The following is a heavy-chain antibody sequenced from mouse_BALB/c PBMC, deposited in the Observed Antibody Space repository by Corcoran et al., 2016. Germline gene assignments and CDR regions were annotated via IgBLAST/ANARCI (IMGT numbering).Heavy chain of an antibody. CDR3: ARPGYYGLLYAMDY. V-gene: IGHV1-4*02. Sequence: QVQLQQSAAELARPGASVKMSCKASGYTFTSYTMHWVKQRPGQGLEWIGYINPSSGYTEYNQKFKDKTTLTADKSSSTAYMQLSSLTSEDSAVYYCARPGYYGLLYAMDYWGQGTSVTVSS. CDR1: GYTFTSYT. D-gene: IGHD1-2*01. J-gene: IGHJ4*01. CDR2: INPSSGYT.